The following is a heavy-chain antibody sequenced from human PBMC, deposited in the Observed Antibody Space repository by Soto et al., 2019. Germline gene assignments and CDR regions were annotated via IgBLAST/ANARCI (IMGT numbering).Heavy chain of an antibody. CDR1: GFTFSNAW. V-gene: IGHV3-15*01. D-gene: IGHD3-3*01. CDR2: IKSKTDGGTT. CDR3: TTSESRYYDFWSGDLVRIDY. J-gene: IGHJ4*02. Sequence: EVQLVESGGGLVKPGGSLRLSCAASGFTFSNAWMSWVRQAPGKGLEWVGRIKSKTDGGTTDYAAPVKGRFTISRDDSKNTLYLQMNSLKTEDTAVYYCTTSESRYYDFWSGDLVRIDYWGQGTLVTVSS.